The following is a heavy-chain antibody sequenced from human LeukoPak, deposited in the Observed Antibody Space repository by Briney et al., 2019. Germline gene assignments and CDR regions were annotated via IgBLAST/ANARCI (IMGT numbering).Heavy chain of an antibody. Sequence: GGSLRLSCTASGFTFSSHEMNWVRQAPGKGLEWVSYINNSGRTIYYADSVKGRFTISRDNAKNSLYLQMNSLRAEDTAVYYCARGNRIAAALMYFQHWGQGTLVTVSS. D-gene: IGHD6-13*01. CDR1: GFTFSSHE. J-gene: IGHJ1*01. CDR3: ARGNRIAAALMYFQH. V-gene: IGHV3-48*03. CDR2: INNSGRTI.